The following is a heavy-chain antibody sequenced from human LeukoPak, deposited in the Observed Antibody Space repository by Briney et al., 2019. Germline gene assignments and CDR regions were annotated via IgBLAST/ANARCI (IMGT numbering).Heavy chain of an antibody. CDR2: IYTGGST. CDR1: GFTVSSIY. D-gene: IGHD3-10*01. CDR3: ARGRGPYGWFDP. J-gene: IGHJ5*02. V-gene: IGHV3-53*01. Sequence: GGSLRLSCAASGFTVSSIYMSWVRQAPGEGLEWVSVIYTGGSTYYADSVKGRFTISRDNSKNTLHLQMNSLRAEDTAVYYCARGRGPYGWFDPWGQGTLVTVSS.